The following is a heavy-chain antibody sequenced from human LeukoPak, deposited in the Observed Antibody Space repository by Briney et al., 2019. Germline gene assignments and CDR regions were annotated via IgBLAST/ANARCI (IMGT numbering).Heavy chain of an antibody. CDR3: ARDGTAYSLPDAFDI. Sequence: GGSLRLSCAASGFTFSSYEMNWVRQAPGKGLEWVSYISSSGSTIYYADSVKGRFTISRDNAKNSLYLQMNSLRAEDTAVYYCARDGTAYSLPDAFDIWGQGTMVTVSS. CDR1: GFTFSSYE. J-gene: IGHJ3*02. CDR2: ISSSGSTI. D-gene: IGHD2-15*01. V-gene: IGHV3-48*03.